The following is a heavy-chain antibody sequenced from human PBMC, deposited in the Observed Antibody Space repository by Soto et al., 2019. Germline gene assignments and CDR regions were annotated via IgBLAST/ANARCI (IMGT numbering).Heavy chain of an antibody. Sequence: PSETLSLTCTVSGGSISRGGYYWSWIRQHPGKGLEWVAYIYYSGSTYYNPSLKSRVTISVDTSKNQFSLKLSSVTAADTAVYYCARRYGGNFDYWGQGTLVTVSS. J-gene: IGHJ4*02. D-gene: IGHD2-15*01. CDR3: ARRYGGNFDY. V-gene: IGHV4-31*03. CDR1: GGSISRGGYY. CDR2: IYYSGST.